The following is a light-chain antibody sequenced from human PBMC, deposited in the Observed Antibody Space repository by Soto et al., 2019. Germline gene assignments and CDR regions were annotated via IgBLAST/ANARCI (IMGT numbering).Light chain of an antibody. J-gene: IGKJ1*01. CDR3: QQYNSYST. CDR2: KSS. Sequence: DIQMTQSPSTLSASVGDRVTITCRVSQSISSRLAWCQQKPGKAPKLLIYKSSSLESGVPSRFSSSGSATEFTLSICSLQPDDFATYYCQQYNSYSTFGQGTKVEIK. CDR1: QSISSR. V-gene: IGKV1-5*03.